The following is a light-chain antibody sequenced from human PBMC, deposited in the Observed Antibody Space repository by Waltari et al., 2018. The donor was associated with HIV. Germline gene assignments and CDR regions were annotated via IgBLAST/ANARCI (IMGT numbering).Light chain of an antibody. CDR3: QSYDSSLSGSGV. V-gene: IGLV1-40*01. CDR1: SSNIGAGSD. CDR2: GNS. Sequence: QSVLTQPPSVSGAPGQRVTISCTGSSSNIGAGSDVHWYQQLPVTAPKLLIYGNSKRTSGVPDRFSGSKAGTSASLAITGLQAEDEADYYCQSYDSSLSGSGVFGGGTKLTVL. J-gene: IGLJ2*01.